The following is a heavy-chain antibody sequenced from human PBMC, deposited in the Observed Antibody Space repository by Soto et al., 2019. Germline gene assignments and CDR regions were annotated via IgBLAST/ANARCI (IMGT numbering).Heavy chain of an antibody. D-gene: IGHD6-19*01. Sequence: QVQLQEPGPGLVKPSETLSLTCTVSGGSVSSGSYYWSWIRQPPGKGLEWIGSIYYSGSTNYNPPRKRRVAISVHASKALFSLKMSSVPAADRDVYYFARGIEGWYQGRSYYGMDVWGQGTTVTVYS. CDR3: ARGIEGWYQGRSYYGMDV. CDR1: GGSVSSGSYY. V-gene: IGHV4-61*01. CDR2: IYYSGST. J-gene: IGHJ6*02.